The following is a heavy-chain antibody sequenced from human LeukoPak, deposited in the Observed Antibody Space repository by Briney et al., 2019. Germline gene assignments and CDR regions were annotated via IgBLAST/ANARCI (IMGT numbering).Heavy chain of an antibody. Sequence: GASVKVSCKASGGPFSSYAISWVRQAPRQGLEWMGGIIPIFGTANYAQKFQGRVTITADESTSTAYMELSSLRSEDTAVYYCARDGKAVTTPSTDAFDIWGQGTMVTVSS. CDR2: IIPIFGTA. V-gene: IGHV1-69*13. CDR1: GGPFSSYA. CDR3: ARDGKAVTTPSTDAFDI. J-gene: IGHJ3*02. D-gene: IGHD4-17*01.